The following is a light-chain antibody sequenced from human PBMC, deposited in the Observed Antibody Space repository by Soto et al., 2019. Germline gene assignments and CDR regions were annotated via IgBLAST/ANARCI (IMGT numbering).Light chain of an antibody. V-gene: IGLV2-23*02. CDR2: EVN. CDR1: SSDVGNYNL. Sequence: QSVLTQPASVSGSPGQSITISCTGTSSDVGNYNLVSWYQHRPDKAPKLIIYEVNKRPSGVSNRFSGSKSGNTASLTISGLQAEDEADYYCCSYAGSVINVVFGGGTKVTVL. CDR3: CSYAGSVINVV. J-gene: IGLJ3*02.